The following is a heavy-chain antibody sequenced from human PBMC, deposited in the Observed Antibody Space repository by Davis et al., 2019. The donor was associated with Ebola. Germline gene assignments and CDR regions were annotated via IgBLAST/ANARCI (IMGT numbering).Heavy chain of an antibody. CDR3: ARDERITMVRGGRFDP. CDR1: GYTFTSYY. Sequence: ASVKVSCKASGYTFTSYYMHWVRQAPGQGLEWMGWISAYNGNTNYAQKLQGRVTMTTDTSTSTAYMELRSLRSDDTAVYYCARDERITMVRGGRFDPWGQGTLVTVSS. J-gene: IGHJ5*02. V-gene: IGHV1-18*04. D-gene: IGHD3-10*01. CDR2: ISAYNGNT.